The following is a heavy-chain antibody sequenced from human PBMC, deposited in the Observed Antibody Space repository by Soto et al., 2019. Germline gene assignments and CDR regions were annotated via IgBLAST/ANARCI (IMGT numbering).Heavy chain of an antibody. CDR1: GYTFTGYY. J-gene: IGHJ6*02. CDR3: ARGGSLWFGELSAYHYGMDV. D-gene: IGHD3-10*01. Sequence: ASVKVSCKASGYTFTGYYMHWVRQAPGQGLEWMGWTNPNSGGTNYAQKFQGWVTMTRDTSISTAYMELSRLRSDDTAVYYCARGGSLWFGELSAYHYGMDVWGQGTTVTVSS. V-gene: IGHV1-2*04. CDR2: TNPNSGGT.